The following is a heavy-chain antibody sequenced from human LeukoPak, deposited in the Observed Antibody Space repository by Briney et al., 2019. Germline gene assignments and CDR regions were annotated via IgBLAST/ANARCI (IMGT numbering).Heavy chain of an antibody. V-gene: IGHV4-31*03. CDR2: IYYSGST. CDR3: ARLDSSGYLLDY. D-gene: IGHD3-22*01. CDR1: GGSISSGGYY. Sequence: SQTLSLPCTVSGGSISSGGYYWSWIRQHPGKGLEWIGYIYYSGSTYYNPSLKSRVTISVDTSKNQFSLKLSSVTAADTAVYYCARLDSSGYLLDYWGQGTLVTVSS. J-gene: IGHJ4*02.